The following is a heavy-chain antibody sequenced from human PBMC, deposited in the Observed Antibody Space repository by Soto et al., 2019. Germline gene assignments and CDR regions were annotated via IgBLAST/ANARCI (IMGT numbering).Heavy chain of an antibody. CDR2: IYYSGST. CDR1: GGSISSSSYY. Sequence: SETLSLTCTVSGGSISSSSYYWGWIRQPPGKGLEWIGSIYYSGSTYYNPSLKSRVTISVDTSKNQFSLKLSSVTAADTAVYYCARRLMVRGGPYFDYWGQGTLVTVSS. J-gene: IGHJ4*02. CDR3: ARRLMVRGGPYFDY. V-gene: IGHV4-39*01. D-gene: IGHD3-10*01.